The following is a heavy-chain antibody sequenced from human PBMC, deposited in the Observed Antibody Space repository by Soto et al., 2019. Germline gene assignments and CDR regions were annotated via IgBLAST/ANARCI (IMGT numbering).Heavy chain of an antibody. J-gene: IGHJ4*02. CDR2: INADNGNT. V-gene: IGHV1-3*01. Sequence: ASVKVSCKASGYTFTSYAMHWVRQAPGQRLEWMGWINADNGNTKYAQKFQGRVTITRDTSTSTAYMELRSLRSDDTAVYYCARVASQWAPFDYWGQGTLVTVSS. CDR1: GYTFTSYA. CDR3: ARVASQWAPFDY. D-gene: IGHD1-26*01.